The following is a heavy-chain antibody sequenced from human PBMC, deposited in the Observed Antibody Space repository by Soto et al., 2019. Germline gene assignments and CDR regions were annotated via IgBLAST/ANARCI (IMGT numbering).Heavy chain of an antibody. D-gene: IGHD2-8*01. V-gene: IGHV4-34*01. CDR1: GGSFSGSY. Sequence: SETLSLTCAVSGGSFSGSYWSWIRQPPGKGLEWIGEINHRGSTNYNPSLKSRVTISVDTSKNQFSLKLSSVTAADTAVYYCAWERFCGTSTKGELGPWGPGALGNVFS. CDR3: AWERFCGTSTKGELGP. CDR2: INHRGST. J-gene: IGHJ5*02.